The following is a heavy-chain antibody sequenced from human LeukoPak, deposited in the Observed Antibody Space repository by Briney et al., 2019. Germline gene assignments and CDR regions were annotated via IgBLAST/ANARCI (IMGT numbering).Heavy chain of an antibody. CDR3: ARDQDYGDYEGHIG. J-gene: IGHJ4*02. V-gene: IGHV3-48*04. CDR2: ISSSSSTI. CDR1: GFTFSSYS. Sequence: GGSLRLSCAASGFTFSSYSMNWVRQAPGKGLEWVSYISSSSSTIYYADSVKGRFTISRDNAKNSLYLQMNSLRAEDTAVYYCARDQDYGDYEGHIGWGQGTLVTVSS. D-gene: IGHD4-17*01.